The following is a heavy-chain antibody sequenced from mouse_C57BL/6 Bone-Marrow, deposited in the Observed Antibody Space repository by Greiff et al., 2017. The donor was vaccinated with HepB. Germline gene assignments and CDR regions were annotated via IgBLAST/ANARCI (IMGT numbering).Heavy chain of an antibody. V-gene: IGHV6-6*01. Sequence: EVMLVESGGGLVQPGGSMKLSCAASGFTFSDAWMDWVRQSPEKGLEWVAEIRNKANNHATYYAESVKGRFTISRDDSKSSVYLQMNSLRAEDTGMYYCTESTMVTKWYFDVWGTGTTVTVSS. CDR2: IRNKANNHAT. J-gene: IGHJ1*03. CDR3: TESTMVTKWYFDV. D-gene: IGHD2-1*01. CDR1: GFTFSDAW.